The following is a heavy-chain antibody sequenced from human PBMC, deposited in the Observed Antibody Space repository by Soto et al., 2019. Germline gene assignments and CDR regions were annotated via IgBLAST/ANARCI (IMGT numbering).Heavy chain of an antibody. CDR1: GFTFTTCW. CDR3: ARRCGTYYDY. V-gene: IGHV5-51*01. D-gene: IGHD1-26*01. Sequence: GESLKISCKGSGFTFTTCWIGWVREMPGKGLEWMGIMYPGDSGTRYSPSFHGHVTISADKSISTAYLQWSSLNASDTALYFCARRCGTYYDYWGHGTLVTVSS. CDR2: MYPGDSGT. J-gene: IGHJ4*01.